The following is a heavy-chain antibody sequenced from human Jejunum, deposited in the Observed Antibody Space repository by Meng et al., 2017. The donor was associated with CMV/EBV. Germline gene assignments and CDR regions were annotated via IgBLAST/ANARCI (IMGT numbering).Heavy chain of an antibody. V-gene: IGHV4-30-4*08. Sequence: VHVQESGPGLVKPSQTLALTCSVSGGSIGSGDYYWSWIRQPPGKGLEWIGYIHDTGSTYYNPSLKSRVDISLGTSRNHFSLTLSSVTAEDTAVYFCARGSIFVSFDSWGQGTLVTVSS. J-gene: IGHJ4*02. D-gene: IGHD3-3*01. CDR3: ARGSIFVSFDS. CDR2: IHDTGST. CDR1: GGSIGSGDYY.